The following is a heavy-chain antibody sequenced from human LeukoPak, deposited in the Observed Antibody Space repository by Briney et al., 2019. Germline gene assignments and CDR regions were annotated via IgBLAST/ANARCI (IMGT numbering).Heavy chain of an antibody. Sequence: GASVKVSCKASGYTFTSYYMHWVRQAPGQGLEWMGIINPSGGSTSYAQKFQGRVTMTRDTSTSTVYMELSSLKSEDTAVYYCAGDYYGSGPFDYWGQGTLVTVSS. CDR3: AGDYYGSGPFDY. V-gene: IGHV1-46*01. CDR1: GYTFTSYY. J-gene: IGHJ4*02. D-gene: IGHD3-10*01. CDR2: INPSGGST.